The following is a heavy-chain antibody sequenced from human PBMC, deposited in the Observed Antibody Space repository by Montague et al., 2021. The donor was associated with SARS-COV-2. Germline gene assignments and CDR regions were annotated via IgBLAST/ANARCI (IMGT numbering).Heavy chain of an antibody. Sequence: SETLSLTCAVYGGSVSDYYWSWIRQPPGKGLEWIGEINHSGSTNYNPSXXSRVTTSVDMSKNQFSLKLTSMTAADTAVYYCARGPRITMIVVVITDIWFDPWGQGTLVTVSS. CDR2: INHSGST. V-gene: IGHV4-34*01. J-gene: IGHJ5*02. CDR3: ARGPRITMIVVVITDIWFDP. CDR1: GGSVSDYY. D-gene: IGHD3-22*01.